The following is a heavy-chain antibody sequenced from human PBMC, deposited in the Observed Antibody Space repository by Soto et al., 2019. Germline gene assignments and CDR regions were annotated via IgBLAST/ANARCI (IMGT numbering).Heavy chain of an antibody. CDR2: ISGGGAPT. D-gene: IGHD3-10*01. CDR3: ARDRGDDARDYHYDAMEV. J-gene: IGHJ6*02. Sequence: GGSLRLSCVASGFRFSNYAMSWVRQAPGKGMQWVADISGGGAPTDYADSVKGRFTISRDNSQNTGYLELNSLRAEDTAIYYFARDRGDDARDYHYDAMEVLGQGATVAVSS. CDR1: GFRFSNYA. V-gene: IGHV3-23*01.